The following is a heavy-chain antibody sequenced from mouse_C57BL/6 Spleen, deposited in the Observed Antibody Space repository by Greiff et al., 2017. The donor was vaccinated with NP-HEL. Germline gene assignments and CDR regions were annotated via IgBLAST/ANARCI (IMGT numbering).Heavy chain of an antibody. CDR1: GFSLTSYG. J-gene: IGHJ3*01. Sequence: QVQLKESGPGLVQPSQSLSITCTVSGFSLTSYGVHWVRQSPGKGLEWLGVIWSGGSTDYNAAFISRLSISKDNSKSQVFFKMNSLQADDTAIYYCARKGEKIDDYLFAYWGQGTLVTVSA. CDR2: IWSGGST. CDR3: ARKGEKIDDYLFAY. V-gene: IGHV2-2*01. D-gene: IGHD2-4*01.